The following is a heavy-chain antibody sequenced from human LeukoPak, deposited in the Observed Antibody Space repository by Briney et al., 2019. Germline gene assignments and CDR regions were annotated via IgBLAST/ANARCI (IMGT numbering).Heavy chain of an antibody. CDR1: GASISSSGSF. J-gene: IGHJ6*03. CDR3: ARAIYYYYMDV. V-gene: IGHV4-39*07. Sequence: SETLSLTCAVSGASISSSGSFWGWFRQPPGKGLELLGTISHSGTTFYNPSLKSRVTISTDTSKNNFSLKLTSVTAADTAMYYCARAIYYYYMDVWGKGTTVTISS. CDR2: ISHSGTT.